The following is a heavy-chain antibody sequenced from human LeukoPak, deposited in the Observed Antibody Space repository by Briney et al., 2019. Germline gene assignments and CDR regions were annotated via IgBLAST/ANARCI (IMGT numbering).Heavy chain of an antibody. J-gene: IGHJ4*02. CDR2: VNQDGNEK. V-gene: IGHV3-7*03. CDR3: AKDAWGGGDYVFFDY. D-gene: IGHD4-17*01. CDR1: GFTFSNYW. Sequence: QSGGSLRLSCAASGFTFSNYWMTWVRQAPGKGLEWVASVNQDGNEKYYADSVKGRFTISRDNAKNSLYLQMNSLRAEDTALYYCAKDAWGGGDYVFFDYWGQGTLVTVSS.